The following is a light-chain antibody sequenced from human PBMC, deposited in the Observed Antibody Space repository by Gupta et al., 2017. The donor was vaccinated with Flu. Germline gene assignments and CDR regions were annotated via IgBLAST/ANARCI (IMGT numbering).Light chain of an antibody. CDR2: AVS. Sequence: SSCRSSQSRVYSDGDTYVNWFQQRTGQSPRRLIYAVSNRDAGGPDRFSGSGSGTEFTLKSSMVEAEDVGVYYCMTGTYPWTFGQGTKLEIK. CDR1: QSRVYSDGDTY. CDR3: MTGTYPWT. V-gene: IGKV2-30*01. J-gene: IGKJ2*02.